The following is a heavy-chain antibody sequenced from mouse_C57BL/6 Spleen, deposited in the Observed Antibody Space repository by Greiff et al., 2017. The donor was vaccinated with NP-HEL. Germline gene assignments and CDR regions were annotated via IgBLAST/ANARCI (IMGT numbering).Heavy chain of an antibody. V-gene: IGHV5-17*01. Sequence: EVKLMESGGGLVKPGGSLKLSCAASGFTFSDYGMHWVRQAPEKGLEWVAYISSGSSTIYYADTVKGRFTISRDNAKNTLFLQMTSLRSEDTAMYYCARLGGAMDYWGQGTSVTVSS. CDR3: ARLGGAMDY. J-gene: IGHJ4*01. CDR1: GFTFSDYG. CDR2: ISSGSSTI. D-gene: IGHD1-1*02.